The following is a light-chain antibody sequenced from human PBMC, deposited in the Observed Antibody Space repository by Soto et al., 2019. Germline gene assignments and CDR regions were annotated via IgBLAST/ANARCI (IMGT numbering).Light chain of an antibody. J-gene: IGKJ1*01. CDR1: QSISSS. CDR3: QQRSTWPTWT. CDR2: DAS. V-gene: IGKV3-11*01. Sequence: EIVLTQSPATLSLSPGERAALSCRASQSISSSLAWYQHKPGQAPRLLIYDASKRASGIPARFSGSGSGTDFTLTISSLQPKDFAFYYCQQRSTWPTWTFGQGTKVEVK.